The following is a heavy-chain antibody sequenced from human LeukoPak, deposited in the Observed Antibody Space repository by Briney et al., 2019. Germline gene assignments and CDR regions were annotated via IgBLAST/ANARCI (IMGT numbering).Heavy chain of an antibody. V-gene: IGHV4-34*01. CDR3: ARGPLWITAARPLDY. CDR2: VSPSGST. D-gene: IGHD6-6*01. Sequence: SETLSLTCAVYGGSFSAYYWNWIRQPPGKGLEWIGEVSPSGSTNYNPSLKSRVTISVDTSKNQFSLKLSSVIAADTAVYYCARGPLWITAARPLDYWGQGTLVTVSS. CDR1: GGSFSAYY. J-gene: IGHJ4*02.